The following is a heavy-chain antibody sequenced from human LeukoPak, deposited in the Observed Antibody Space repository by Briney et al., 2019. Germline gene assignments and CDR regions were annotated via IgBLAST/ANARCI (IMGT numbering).Heavy chain of an antibody. CDR3: ARGYGSGSYRPRLYYYYGMDV. J-gene: IGHJ6*02. CDR2: IYSGGST. Sequence: GGSLRLSCAASGFTFSSYAMSWVRQAPGKGLEWVSVIYSGGSTYYADSVKGRFTISRDNSKNTLYLQMNSLRAEDTAVYYCARGYGSGSYRPRLYYYYGMDVWGQGTTVTVSS. D-gene: IGHD3-10*01. CDR1: GFTFSSYA. V-gene: IGHV3-66*01.